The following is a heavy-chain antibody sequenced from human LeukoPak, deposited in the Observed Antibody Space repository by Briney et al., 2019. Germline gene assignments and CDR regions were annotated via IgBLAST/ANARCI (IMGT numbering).Heavy chain of an antibody. D-gene: IGHD1-26*01. J-gene: IGHJ4*02. Sequence: ASVKVSCKASGYTFTGYYMHWVRQAPGQGLEWMGWINPNSGGTNYAQKFQGRVTMTRDTPISTAYMELSRLRSDDTAVYYCAREGGSYHGAFDYWGQGTLVTVSS. V-gene: IGHV1-2*02. CDR1: GYTFTGYY. CDR2: INPNSGGT. CDR3: AREGGSYHGAFDY.